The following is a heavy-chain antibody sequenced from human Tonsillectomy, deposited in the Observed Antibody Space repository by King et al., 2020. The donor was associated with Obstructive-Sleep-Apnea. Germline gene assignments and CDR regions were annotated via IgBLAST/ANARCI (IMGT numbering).Heavy chain of an antibody. V-gene: IGHV1-24*01. D-gene: IGHD3-22*01. J-gene: IGHJ4*02. CDR3: ATATYYDSSGSAVRRLDY. Sequence: QLVQSGAEVKKPGASVKVSCKVSGYTLTELSMHWVRQAPGKGLEWMGGFDPADGETIYAQKFQGRVTMTEDTSTDTAYMELSSLRSEDTAVYYCATATYYDSSGSAVRRLDYWGQGTLVTVSS. CDR2: FDPADGET. CDR1: GYTLTELS.